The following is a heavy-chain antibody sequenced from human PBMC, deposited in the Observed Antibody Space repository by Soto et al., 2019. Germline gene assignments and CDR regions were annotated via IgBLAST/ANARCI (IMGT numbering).Heavy chain of an antibody. Sequence: QVQLVQSGAEVKKPGASVKVSCKASGYTFTSYAMYWVRPAPGQRLEWMGWINAGNGNTKYSQKFQGRVTITRDTSATTAYMELSSLRSEDTAVYYCARDMGFGLSDYWGQGTLVTVSS. CDR1: GYTFTSYA. V-gene: IGHV1-3*01. CDR2: INAGNGNT. D-gene: IGHD3-16*01. CDR3: ARDMGFGLSDY. J-gene: IGHJ4*02.